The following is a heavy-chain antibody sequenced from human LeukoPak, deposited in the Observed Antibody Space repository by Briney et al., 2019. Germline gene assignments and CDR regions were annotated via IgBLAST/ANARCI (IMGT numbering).Heavy chain of an antibody. Sequence: PGGSLRLSCAASGFTFSSYAMHWVRQASGKGLEWVAVISYDGSNKYYADSVKGRFTISRDNSKNTLYLQMNSLRAEDTAVYYCARDPNRHYGFTYYFDYWGQGTLVTVSS. J-gene: IGHJ4*02. V-gene: IGHV3-30*04. CDR3: ARDPNRHYGFTYYFDY. CDR2: ISYDGSNK. CDR1: GFTFSSYA. D-gene: IGHD3-10*01.